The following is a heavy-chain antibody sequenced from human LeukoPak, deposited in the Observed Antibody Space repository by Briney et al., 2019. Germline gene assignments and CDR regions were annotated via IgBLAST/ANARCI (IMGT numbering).Heavy chain of an antibody. Sequence: SETLSLTCTVSGGSISSGGYYWSWIRQHPGKGLEWIGCIYYSGSTYYNPSLKSRVTISVDTSKNQFSLKLSSVTAADTAVYYCARDKAGRIDYWGQGTLVTVSS. CDR2: IYYSGST. V-gene: IGHV4-31*03. CDR1: GGSISSGGYY. J-gene: IGHJ4*02. CDR3: ARDKAGRIDY. D-gene: IGHD6-25*01.